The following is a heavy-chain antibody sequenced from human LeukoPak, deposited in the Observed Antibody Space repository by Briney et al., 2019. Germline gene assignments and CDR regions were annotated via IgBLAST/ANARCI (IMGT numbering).Heavy chain of an antibody. J-gene: IGHJ4*02. D-gene: IGHD2-2*02. CDR1: GGSISSSSYY. Sequence: KPSETLSLTCTVSGGSISSSSYYGGWIRQPPGQGMELIGSIYYSGSTYYNPSLKSRVTISVDTSKIQFSLKLSSVTAADTAVYYCARKAEDVVVPAAIGDYWGQGTLVTVSS. CDR3: ARKAEDVVVPAAIGDY. V-gene: IGHV4-39*01. CDR2: IYYSGST.